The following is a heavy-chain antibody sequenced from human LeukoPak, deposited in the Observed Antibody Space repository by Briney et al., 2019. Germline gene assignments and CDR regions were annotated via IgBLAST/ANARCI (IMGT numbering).Heavy chain of an antibody. D-gene: IGHD2-2*01. CDR1: GFTFSSYA. V-gene: IGHV3-23*01. J-gene: IGHJ5*02. CDR2: ISGSGGSA. Sequence: GGSLRLSCAASGFTFSSYAMSWVRQAPGKGLEWVSAISGSGGSAYYADSVKGRFTISRDNSKNTLYLQMNSLRSEDTAVYYCARENCSSTSCYSDNWFDPWGQGTLVTVSS. CDR3: ARENCSSTSCYSDNWFDP.